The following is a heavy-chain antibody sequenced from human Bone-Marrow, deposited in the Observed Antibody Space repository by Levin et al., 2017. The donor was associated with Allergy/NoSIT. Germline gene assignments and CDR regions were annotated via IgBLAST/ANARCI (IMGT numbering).Heavy chain of an antibody. V-gene: IGHV4-59*01. CDR3: ARYIYSGSVFTAFDS. D-gene: IGHD5-12*01. CDR2: VYNSGRT. CDR1: GASISSDY. J-gene: IGHJ3*01. Sequence: SETLSLTCTVSGASISSDYWSWIRQPPGKGLEWIGYVYNSGRTKYNFSLKSRVTISEDTSNNQFFLRMNSVTAADTAIYYCARYIYSGSVFTAFDSWGQGTLVTVSS.